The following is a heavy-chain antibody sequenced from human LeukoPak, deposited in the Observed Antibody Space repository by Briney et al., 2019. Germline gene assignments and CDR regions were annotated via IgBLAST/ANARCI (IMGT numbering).Heavy chain of an antibody. Sequence: GGSLRLSCAAPGFTFSGYAMDWVRQAPGKGLEWVAFMSYDGSNKQYVDSVKGRFTISRDNSKKMVYLQMNSLRAEDTAVYYCARDQPGGGLDYWGQGILVTVSS. D-gene: IGHD3-16*01. J-gene: IGHJ4*02. CDR1: GFTFSGYA. CDR3: ARDQPGGGLDY. CDR2: MSYDGSNK. V-gene: IGHV3-30-3*01.